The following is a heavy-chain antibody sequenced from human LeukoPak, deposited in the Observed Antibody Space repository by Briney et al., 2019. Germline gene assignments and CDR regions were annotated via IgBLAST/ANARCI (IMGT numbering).Heavy chain of an antibody. CDR2: IYYSGST. D-gene: IGHD2-21*02. J-gene: IGHJ5*02. V-gene: IGHV4-31*03. CDR1: GGSISSGGYY. CDR3: ARATCGGDCLIDP. Sequence: PSETLSLTCTVSGGSISSGGYYWSWIRQHPGKGLEWIGYIYYSGSTYYNPSLKSRVTISVDTSKNQFSLKLSSVTAADTAVYYCARATCGGDCLIDPWGQGTLVTVSS.